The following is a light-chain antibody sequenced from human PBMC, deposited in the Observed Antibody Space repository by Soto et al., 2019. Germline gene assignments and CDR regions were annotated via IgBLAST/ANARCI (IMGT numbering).Light chain of an antibody. CDR2: DDD. J-gene: IGLJ1*01. CDR1: SYNIGGNS. V-gene: IGLV1-51*01. CDR3: VTWDSTLAASV. Sequence: QSVLTQSHSVSAAPGQRVNISCAGSSYNIGGNSVSWYQQLPGTAPKLLIYDDDKRPSGIPDRFSGSKSGTSATLGITGFQTGDEAIYYCVTWDSTLAASVFATGPEASV.